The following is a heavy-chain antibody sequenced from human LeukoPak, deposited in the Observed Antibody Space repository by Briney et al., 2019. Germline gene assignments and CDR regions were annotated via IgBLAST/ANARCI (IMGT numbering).Heavy chain of an antibody. Sequence: SETLSLTCTVSGGSISSNGYYWGWIRQPPGNGLEWIGSIYYSGSTYYNPSLKSRVTISVDTSKNQFSLKLSSVTAADTAVYYCARAGAYCGGDCYFHYYYMDVWGKGTTVTISS. V-gene: IGHV4-39*07. CDR2: IYYSGST. CDR3: ARAGAYCGGDCYFHYYYMDV. CDR1: GGSISSNGYY. D-gene: IGHD2-21*02. J-gene: IGHJ6*03.